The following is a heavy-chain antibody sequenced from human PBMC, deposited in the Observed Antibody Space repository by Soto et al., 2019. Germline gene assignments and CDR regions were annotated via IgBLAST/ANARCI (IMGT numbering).Heavy chain of an antibody. J-gene: IGHJ6*02. Sequence: SETLSLTCTVSGGSITSSSYYWGWIRQPPGKGLEWIGNIYYSGSTYYNPSLKSRVTISVDTSKNQFSLKLSSVTAADTAVYYCVSIAVAGRYYYYYGMDVWGQGTTVTVSS. V-gene: IGHV4-39*01. CDR1: GGSITSSSYY. D-gene: IGHD6-19*01. CDR3: VSIAVAGRYYYYYGMDV. CDR2: IYYSGST.